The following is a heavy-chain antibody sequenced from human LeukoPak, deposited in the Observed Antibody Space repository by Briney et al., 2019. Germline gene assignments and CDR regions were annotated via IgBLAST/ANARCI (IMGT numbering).Heavy chain of an antibody. CDR2: IYTSGST. J-gene: IGHJ4*02. D-gene: IGHD3-22*01. Sequence: PSETLSLTCTVSGGSISSGSYYWSWIRQPAGKGLEWIGRIYTSGSTNYNPSLKSRVTISVDTSKNQFSLKLSSVTAADTAVYYCARAEGSTYYYDSSGSPFDYWGQGTLVTVSS. CDR3: ARAEGSTYYYDSSGSPFDY. CDR1: GGSISSGSYY. V-gene: IGHV4-61*02.